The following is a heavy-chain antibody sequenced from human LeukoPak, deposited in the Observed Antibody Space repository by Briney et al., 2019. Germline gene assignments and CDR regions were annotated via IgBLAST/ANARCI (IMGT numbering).Heavy chain of an antibody. V-gene: IGHV3-30-3*01. J-gene: IGHJ6*02. CDR1: GFTFSSYT. Sequence: GGSLRLSCVASGFTFSSYTMHWVRQAPGKGLEWVAVISFDGSTIYYADSVKGRFTISRDNSKNTLYLQMNSLRAEDTAVYYCAKVLLAPFTPIYYYYYGMDVWGQGTTVTVSS. D-gene: IGHD2-21*01. CDR2: ISFDGSTI. CDR3: AKVLLAPFTPIYYYYYGMDV.